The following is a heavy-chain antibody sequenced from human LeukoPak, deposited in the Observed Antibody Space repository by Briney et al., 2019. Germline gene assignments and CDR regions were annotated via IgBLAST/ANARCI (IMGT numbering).Heavy chain of an antibody. J-gene: IGHJ4*02. CDR1: GGSISSSSYY. CDR3: AREGRGSHSGY. V-gene: IGHV4-39*07. Sequence: SETLSLTCTVSGGSISSSSYYWGWIRQPPGKGLEWIGRISASGSTNYNPSLTSRVTMSVDTSKNQFSLKLSSVTAADTAVYYCAREGRGSHSGYWGQGTLVTVSS. CDR2: ISASGST. D-gene: IGHD1-26*01.